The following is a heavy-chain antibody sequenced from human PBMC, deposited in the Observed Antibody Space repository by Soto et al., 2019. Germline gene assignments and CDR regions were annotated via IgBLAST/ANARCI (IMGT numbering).Heavy chain of an antibody. D-gene: IGHD6-13*01. CDR3: ARDLWYSSSWPYYYYGMDV. Sequence: ASVKVSCKASGYTFTGYYMHWVRQAPGQGLEWMGWINPNSGGTNYAQKFQGRVTMTRDTSISTAYMELSRLRSDDTAAYYCARDLWYSSSWPYYYYGMDVWGQGTTVTVSS. CDR1: GYTFTGYY. CDR2: INPNSGGT. V-gene: IGHV1-2*02. J-gene: IGHJ6*02.